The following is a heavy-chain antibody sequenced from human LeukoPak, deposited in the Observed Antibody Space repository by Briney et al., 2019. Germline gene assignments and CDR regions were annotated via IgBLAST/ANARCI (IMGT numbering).Heavy chain of an antibody. CDR2: IWYDGSNK. Sequence: GGSLRLSCAASGFTFSSYGMHWVRQAPGKGLEWVAVIWYDGSNKYYADSVKGRFTISRDNSKNTLYLQMNSLRAEDTAVYYCARVSRSGYSSSWYFGYWGQGTLVTVSS. CDR1: GFTFSSYG. D-gene: IGHD6-13*01. J-gene: IGHJ4*02. V-gene: IGHV3-33*01. CDR3: ARVSRSGYSSSWYFGY.